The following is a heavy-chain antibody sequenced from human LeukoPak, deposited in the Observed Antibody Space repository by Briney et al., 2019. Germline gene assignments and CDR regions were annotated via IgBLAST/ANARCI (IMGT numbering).Heavy chain of an antibody. Sequence: GASVKVSCKASGYTFTSYYMHWVRQAPGQGLEWMGIINPSGGSPSYAQKFQGRVTMTRDTSTSTVYMELSSLRSEDTAVYYCAREEDYYDSSGYYRSLYYYYYGMDVWGQGTTVTVSS. J-gene: IGHJ6*02. CDR1: GYTFTSYY. CDR3: AREEDYYDSSGYYRSLYYYYYGMDV. CDR2: INPSGGSP. D-gene: IGHD3-22*01. V-gene: IGHV1-46*01.